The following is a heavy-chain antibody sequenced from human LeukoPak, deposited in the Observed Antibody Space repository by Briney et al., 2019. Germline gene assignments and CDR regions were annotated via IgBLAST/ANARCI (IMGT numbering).Heavy chain of an antibody. V-gene: IGHV4-39*07. J-gene: IGHJ3*02. D-gene: IGHD5-12*01. CDR3: ARGRIVATDDAFDI. Sequence: SETLSLTCTVSGGSISSSSYYWGWIRQPPGKGLEWIGSIYYSGSTYYNPSLKSRVTISVDTSKNQFSLKLSSVTAADTAVYYCARGRIVATDDAFDIWGQGTMVTVSS. CDR1: GGSISSSSYY. CDR2: IYYSGST.